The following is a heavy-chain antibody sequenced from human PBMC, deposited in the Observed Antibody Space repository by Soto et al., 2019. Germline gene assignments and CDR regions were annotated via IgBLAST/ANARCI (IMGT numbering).Heavy chain of an antibody. CDR2: ISGSGGST. J-gene: IGHJ6*02. CDR3: ALHYDFWSGYYTGNGMDV. Sequence: EVQLLESGGGLVQPGGSLRLSCAASGFTFSSYAMSWVRQAPGKGLEWVSAISGSGGSTYYADSVKGRFTISRDNSKNTLYLQMNSLRAEETAVYYCALHYDFWSGYYTGNGMDVWGQGTTVTVSS. V-gene: IGHV3-23*01. D-gene: IGHD3-3*01. CDR1: GFTFSSYA.